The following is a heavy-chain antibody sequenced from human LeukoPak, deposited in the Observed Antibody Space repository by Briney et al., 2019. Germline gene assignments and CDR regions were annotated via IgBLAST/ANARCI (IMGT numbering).Heavy chain of an antibody. CDR2: ISSSVSSI. V-gene: IGHV3-48*03. J-gene: IGHJ6*02. CDR3: ASCASVSCYPVYYYYGMDV. Sequence: GGSLRLSCAASGFTFSNYELNWVRQAPATRLEGVSYISSSVSSIYYAESVEGRFTTSRDIAKNSLYLQMNSLRAEDTAVYYCASCASVSCYPVYYYYGMDVWGQGTTVSVPS. CDR1: GFTFSNYE. D-gene: IGHD2-2*01.